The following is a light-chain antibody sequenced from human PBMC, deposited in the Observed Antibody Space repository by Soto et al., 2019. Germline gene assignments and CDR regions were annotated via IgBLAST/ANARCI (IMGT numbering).Light chain of an antibody. J-gene: IGKJ3*01. CDR1: QSVSSN. Sequence: EIVKTQSPATLSVSPGERATLPCRASQSVSSNLAWYQQKPGQAPRLLIYGASTRATGFPARFSGSGSGTEFTLTISSLQSEDSAVYYCQQYNNWPFTFGPGTKVDIK. CDR2: GAS. CDR3: QQYNNWPFT. V-gene: IGKV3-15*01.